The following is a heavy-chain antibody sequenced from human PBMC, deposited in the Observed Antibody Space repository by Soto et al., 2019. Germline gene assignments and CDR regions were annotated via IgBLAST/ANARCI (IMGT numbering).Heavy chain of an antibody. CDR3: ARLRASYYYDSSVYFLLNSYYGMYV. V-gene: IGHV5-51*01. Sequence: PGESLKISCKGSGYSFTSYWIGWVRQMPGKGLEWMGIIYPGDSDTRYSPSFQGQVTISADKSISTAYLQWSSLKASDTAMYYCARLRASYYYDSSVYFLLNSYYGMYVWGQGTTVTVSS. D-gene: IGHD3-22*01. CDR1: GYSFTSYW. CDR2: IYPGDSDT. J-gene: IGHJ6*02.